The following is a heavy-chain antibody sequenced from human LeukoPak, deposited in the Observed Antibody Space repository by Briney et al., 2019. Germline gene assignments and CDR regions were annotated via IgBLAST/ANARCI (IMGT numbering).Heavy chain of an antibody. V-gene: IGHV3-23*01. CDR3: GKKGYWSDNSCNNGLDY. D-gene: IGHD2-2*01. CDR2: ISGSGGST. J-gene: IGHJ4*02. CDR1: GFTFSSYA. Sequence: GGSLRLSCAASGFTFSSYAMSWVRQAPGKGLEWVSAISGSGGSTYYANSVKGRFTISRDNSKNTLYLQMDSLRAEDTAVYYCGKKGYWSDNSCNNGLDYWGQGTLVTVSS.